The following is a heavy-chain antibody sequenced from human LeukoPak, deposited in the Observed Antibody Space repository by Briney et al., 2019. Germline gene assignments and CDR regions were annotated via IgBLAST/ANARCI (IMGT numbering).Heavy chain of an antibody. J-gene: IGHJ5*02. CDR3: ARVEYIYGYGS. CDR1: GFTFSDYY. CDR2: ISSSCSTI. D-gene: IGHD5-18*01. V-gene: IGHV3-11*01. Sequence: GGSLRLSCAASGFTFSDYYMSWIRQAPGKGLEWVSYISSSCSTICYADSVKGRFTISRDNGKNSLSLQMNSLRAEDTAVYYCARVEYIYGYGSWGQGALVTVSS.